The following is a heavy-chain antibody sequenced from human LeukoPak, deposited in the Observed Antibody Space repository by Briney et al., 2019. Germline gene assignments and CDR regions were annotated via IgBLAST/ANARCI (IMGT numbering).Heavy chain of an antibody. Sequence: SETLSPTCTVSGGSISSSYWSWIRQPAGKGLEWIGRLYTSGSAKYNYNPSLKSRVTMSVDTSKNQFSLNLTSVTAADTAVYYCARDPNSALWGQGTLVTVSS. V-gene: IGHV4-4*07. J-gene: IGHJ4*02. CDR1: GGSISSSY. CDR2: LYTSGSA. D-gene: IGHD2-21*01. CDR3: ARDPNSAL.